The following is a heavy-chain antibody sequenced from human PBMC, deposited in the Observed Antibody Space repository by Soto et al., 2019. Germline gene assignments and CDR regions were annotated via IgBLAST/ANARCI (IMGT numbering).Heavy chain of an antibody. J-gene: IGHJ4*02. CDR2: ISYDGIT. CDR3: TRGPRPILTGTGAY. D-gene: IGHD3-9*01. V-gene: IGHV3-30*03. Sequence: QVQLAESGGGVVQPGRSLRLSCAASGFTFSAYGMHWVRQAPGKGLEWLAVISYDGITYYADSVKGRFTISRDNSRNTLSLQMNSLRAEDTGLYYCTRGPRPILTGTGAYWGQGTQVTVSS. CDR1: GFTFSAYG.